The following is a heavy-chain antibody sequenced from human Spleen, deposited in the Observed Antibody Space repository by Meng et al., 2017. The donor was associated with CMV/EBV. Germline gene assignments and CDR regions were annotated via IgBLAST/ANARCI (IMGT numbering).Heavy chain of an antibody. Sequence: SETLSLTCTVSGGSISSYYWSWIRQPPGKGLEWIGYIYYSGSTYYNPSLKSRVTISVGTSKNQFSLKLSSVTVADTAVYYCASGLGSNWFDPWGQGTLVTVSS. D-gene: IGHD3/OR15-3a*01. V-gene: IGHV4-59*12. CDR3: ASGLGSNWFDP. CDR1: GGSISSYY. J-gene: IGHJ5*02. CDR2: IYYSGST.